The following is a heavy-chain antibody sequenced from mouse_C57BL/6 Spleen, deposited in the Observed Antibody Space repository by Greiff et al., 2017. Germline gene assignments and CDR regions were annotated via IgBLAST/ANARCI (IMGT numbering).Heavy chain of an antibody. CDR2: IDPSDSET. D-gene: IGHD1-1*01. J-gene: IGHJ2*01. CDR3: AREGNYYGSSDFDY. Sequence: QVQLQQPGAELVRPGSSVKLSCEASGYTFTSYWMHWVKQRPIQGLEWIGNIDPSDSETHYNQKFKDKATLTVDKSSSTAYMQLSSLTSEDSAVYYCAREGNYYGSSDFDYWGQGTTLTVSS. CDR1: GYTFTSYW. V-gene: IGHV1-52*01.